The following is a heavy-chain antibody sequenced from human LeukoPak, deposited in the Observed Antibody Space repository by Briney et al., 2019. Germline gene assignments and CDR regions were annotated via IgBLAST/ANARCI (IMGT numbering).Heavy chain of an antibody. CDR2: ISYDGGNK. J-gene: IGHJ4*02. CDR3: ARDTGTHLFDY. Sequence: GGSLRLSCAASGFTFSTYALHWVRQAPGKGLEWVALISYDGGNKYYADSVKGRYTISRDNSKNTLYLQMNSLRAEDTAVYYCARDTGTHLFDYWGQGTLVTVS. D-gene: IGHD2-8*02. CDR1: GFTFSTYA. V-gene: IGHV3-30-3*01.